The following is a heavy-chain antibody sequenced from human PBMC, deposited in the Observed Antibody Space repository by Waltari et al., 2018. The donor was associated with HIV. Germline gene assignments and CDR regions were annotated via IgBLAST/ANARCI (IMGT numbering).Heavy chain of an antibody. Sequence: AESGGRLIQPGGSLGLSCTASNFSVSGKHVTWIRQAPGGSLEWVAVIYPAYTTHYADFVSGRFTISRAKSRTTVLLLMNGLFVDDTATYFCTTGVRYYGPWGQGTRVTVSS. CDR3: TTGVRYYGP. D-gene: IGHD3-10*01. J-gene: IGHJ5*02. CDR2: IYPAYTT. V-gene: IGHV3-53*01. CDR1: NFSVSGKH.